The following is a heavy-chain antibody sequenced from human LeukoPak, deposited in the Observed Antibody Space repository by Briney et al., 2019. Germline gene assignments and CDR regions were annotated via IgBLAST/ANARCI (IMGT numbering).Heavy chain of an antibody. CDR1: GFTVSSNS. Sequence: GGSLRLSCTVSGFTVSSNSMRWVRQAPGKGLEWVSFIYSGGNTHYSDSVKGRFTISRDNSKNTPYLQMNSLRAEDTAVYYCARRAGEYSHPYDYWGQGTLVTVSS. V-gene: IGHV3-53*01. CDR2: IYSGGNT. CDR3: ARRAGEYSHPYDY. D-gene: IGHD2/OR15-2a*01. J-gene: IGHJ4*02.